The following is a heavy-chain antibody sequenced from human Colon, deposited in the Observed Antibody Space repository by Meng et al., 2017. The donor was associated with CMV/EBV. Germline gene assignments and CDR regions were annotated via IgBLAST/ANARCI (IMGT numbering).Heavy chain of an antibody. V-gene: IGHV1-3*01. Sequence: SGYTFTYYAIHWVRQAPGQGLEWMGWINAGNGNTQYSQKFQGRVTITRDTSANTAYMELSSLRYEDTAVYYCARKGISGTYYNWFDPWGQGTLVTVSS. J-gene: IGHJ5*02. CDR1: GYTFTYYA. D-gene: IGHD1-26*01. CDR2: INAGNGNT. CDR3: ARKGISGTYYNWFDP.